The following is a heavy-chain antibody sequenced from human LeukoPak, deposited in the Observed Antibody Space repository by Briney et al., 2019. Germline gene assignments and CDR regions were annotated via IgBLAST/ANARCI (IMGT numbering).Heavy chain of an antibody. CDR2: INHSGST. CDR1: GGSFSGYY. Sequence: NPSETLSLTCAVYGGSFSGYYWSWIRQPPGKGLEWIGEINHSGSTNYNPSLKSRVTISVDTSKNQFSLKLSSVTAADTAVYYCARGFRHYDCVWGSYRFDPYDYWGQGTLVTVSS. D-gene: IGHD3-16*02. V-gene: IGHV4-34*01. CDR3: ARGFRHYDCVWGSYRFDPYDY. J-gene: IGHJ4*02.